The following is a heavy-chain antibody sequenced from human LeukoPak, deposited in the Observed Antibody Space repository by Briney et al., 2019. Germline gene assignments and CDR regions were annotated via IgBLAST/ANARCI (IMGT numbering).Heavy chain of an antibody. CDR3: AKDLLPGSYQPFDY. CDR2: INPNSGGT. D-gene: IGHD1-26*01. V-gene: IGHV1-2*02. Sequence: ASVKVSCKASGYTFTGHYVHWVRQAPGQGLEWMGWINPNSGGTIYAQKFQDRVTMTRDTSISTAYMELSRLRSDDTAVYYCAKDLLPGSYQPFDYWGQGTLVTVSS. CDR1: GYTFTGHY. J-gene: IGHJ4*02.